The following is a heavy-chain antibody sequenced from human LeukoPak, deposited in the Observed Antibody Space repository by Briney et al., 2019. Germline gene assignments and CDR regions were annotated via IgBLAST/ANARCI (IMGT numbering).Heavy chain of an antibody. CDR2: ISAYNGNT. Sequence: GASVKVSCKASGYTFTSYCISWVRQAPGQGLEWMGWISAYNGNTNYAQKLQGRVTMTTDTSTSTAYMELRSLRSDDTAVYYCARGPQRRYYDYVWGPRAPYYYYMDVWGKGTTVTVSS. J-gene: IGHJ6*03. CDR3: ARGPQRRYYDYVWGPRAPYYYYMDV. V-gene: IGHV1-18*01. CDR1: GYTFTSYC. D-gene: IGHD3-16*01.